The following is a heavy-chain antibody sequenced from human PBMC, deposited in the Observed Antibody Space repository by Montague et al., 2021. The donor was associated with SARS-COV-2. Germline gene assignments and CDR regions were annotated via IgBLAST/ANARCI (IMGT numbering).Heavy chain of an antibody. D-gene: IGHD2-15*01. CDR3: AATSGDIVVVVAAYYGMDV. CDR2: ISSSGSTI. J-gene: IGHJ6*02. CDR1: GFTFSSYE. V-gene: IGHV3-48*03. Sequence: SLRLSCPASGFTFSSYEMNWVRQAPGKGLEWVSYISSSGSTIYYADSVKGRFTISRDNAKNSLYLQMNSLRAEDTAVYYGAATSGDIVVVVAAYYGMDVWGQGTTVTVSS.